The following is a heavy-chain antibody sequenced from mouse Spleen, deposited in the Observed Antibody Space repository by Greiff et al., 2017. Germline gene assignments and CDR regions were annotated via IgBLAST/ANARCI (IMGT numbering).Heavy chain of an antibody. D-gene: IGHD2-1*01. J-gene: IGHJ2*01. CDR3: ARDRPGNYDY. V-gene: IGHV3-6*01. CDR2: ISYDGSN. CDR1: GYSITSGYY. Sequence: ESGPGLVKPSQSLSLTCSVTGYSITSGYYWNWIRQFPGNKLEWMGYISYDGSNNYNPSLKNRISITRDTSKNQFFLKLNSVTTEDTATYYCARDRPGNYDYWGQGTTLTVSS.